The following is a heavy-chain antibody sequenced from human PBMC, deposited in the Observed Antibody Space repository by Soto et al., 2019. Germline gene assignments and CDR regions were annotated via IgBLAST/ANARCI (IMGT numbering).Heavy chain of an antibody. CDR3: VRDRDPMNREVIMTVGHLRL. J-gene: IGHJ2*01. Sequence: QVQLAESGGGVVQAGQSLRVSCEASGFAFGTYVMHWVRQAPGKGLEWVALIWEDGTRREYLESVRGRFTISRDNSKNTMYLQMNNLRVEDTALYYCVRDRDPMNREVIMTVGHLRLWGRGTLVSVSS. CDR2: IWEDGTRR. V-gene: IGHV3-33*01. CDR1: GFAFGTYV. D-gene: IGHD3-16*01.